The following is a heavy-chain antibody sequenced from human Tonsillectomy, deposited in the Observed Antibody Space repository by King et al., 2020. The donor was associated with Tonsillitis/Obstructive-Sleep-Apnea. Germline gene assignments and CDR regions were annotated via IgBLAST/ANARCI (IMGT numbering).Heavy chain of an antibody. V-gene: IGHV4-59*01. CDR1: GGSISSYY. CDR3: ARAGYSYGLMGNWFDP. J-gene: IGHJ5*02. Sequence: VPLQESGPGLVKPSETLSLTCTVSGGSISSYYWSWIRQPPGKGLEWIGYIYYSGSTNYNPSLKSRVTISVDTSKNQFSLKLSSVTAADTAVYYCARAGYSYGLMGNWFDPWGQGTLVTVSS. D-gene: IGHD5-18*01. CDR2: IYYSGST.